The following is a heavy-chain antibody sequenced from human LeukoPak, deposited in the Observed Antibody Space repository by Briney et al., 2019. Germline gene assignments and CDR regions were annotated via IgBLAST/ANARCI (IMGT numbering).Heavy chain of an antibody. CDR1: GGSFSGYY. D-gene: IGHD6-13*01. Sequence: SETLSLTCAVYGGSFSGYYWSWIRQPPGKGLEWIGEINHSGSTNYNPSLKSRVTISVDTSKNQFSLKLSSVTAADTAVYYCARRGGIAAAGRHLGYWGQGTLVTVSS. CDR3: ARRGGIAAAGRHLGY. CDR2: INHSGST. J-gene: IGHJ4*02. V-gene: IGHV4-34*01.